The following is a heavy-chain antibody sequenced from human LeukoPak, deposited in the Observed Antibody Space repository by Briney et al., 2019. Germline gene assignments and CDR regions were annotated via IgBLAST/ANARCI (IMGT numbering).Heavy chain of an antibody. CDR3: AREILAPGKTHDY. CDR2: INDDGSAT. J-gene: IGHJ4*02. Sequence: GGSLRLSCAASGFTFSSYGMHWVRQVPGKGLVWVSRINDDGSATFYADSVKGRFTISRDNAKNTLFLQINSLRAEDTAVYYCAREILAPGKTHDYWGQGTLVTVSS. CDR1: GFTFSSYG. V-gene: IGHV3-74*01.